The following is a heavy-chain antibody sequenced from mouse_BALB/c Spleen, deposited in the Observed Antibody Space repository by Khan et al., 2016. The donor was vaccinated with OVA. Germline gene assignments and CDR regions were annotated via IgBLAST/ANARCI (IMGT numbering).Heavy chain of an antibody. CDR3: SRGGYGGFAY. CDR1: GYTFTSYD. CDR2: IFPGVGSP. D-gene: IGHD2-14*01. Sequence: QVQLKQSGAELVKPGASVKLSCKAAGYTFTSYDINWVRQRPEQGLEWIGWIFPGVGSPKYNEKFKGKATLTTDKSSSTAYMQLSRLTSEDSAGYCSSRGGYGGFAYWGQGTLVTVSA. V-gene: IGHV1-85*01. J-gene: IGHJ3*01.